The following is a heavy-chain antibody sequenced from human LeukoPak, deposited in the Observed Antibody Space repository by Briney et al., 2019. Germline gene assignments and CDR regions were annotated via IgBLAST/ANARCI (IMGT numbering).Heavy chain of an antibody. CDR3: ARGRGSGWYDAFDI. Sequence: GGSLRLSCAASGFTFSSYDMSWVRQAPGKGLEWVSVISAAGGTTYYADSVKGRFTTSRDNSKNTLYVQMNSLRAEDTAVYYCARGRGSGWYDAFDIWGQGTMVTVSS. CDR2: ISAAGGTT. J-gene: IGHJ3*02. D-gene: IGHD6-19*01. V-gene: IGHV3-23*01. CDR1: GFTFSSYD.